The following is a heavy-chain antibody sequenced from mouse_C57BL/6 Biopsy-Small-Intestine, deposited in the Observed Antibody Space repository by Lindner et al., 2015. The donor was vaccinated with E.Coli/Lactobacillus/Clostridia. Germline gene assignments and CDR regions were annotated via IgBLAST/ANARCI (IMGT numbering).Heavy chain of an antibody. V-gene: IGHV1-84*02. CDR2: ISPNSGDS. CDR1: GYTFTDYY. D-gene: IGHD1-1*02. Sequence: SVKVSCKASGYTFTDYYIHWVRQAPEQGLEWVGWISPNSGDSGGTDYAQKFQGRVTMTRDTSITTAYMELSRLTSDDTAVYYCARRKTIVGPTHWYFDLWGRGTLVTVSS. CDR3: ARRKTIVGPTHWYFDL. J-gene: IGHJ1*01.